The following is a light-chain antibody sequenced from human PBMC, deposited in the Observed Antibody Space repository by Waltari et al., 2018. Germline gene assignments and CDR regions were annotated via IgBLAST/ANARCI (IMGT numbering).Light chain of an antibody. Sequence: EIVLTQSPATLSVSPGERATVSCRASQNVSIFLAWYQHKPGQAPRLIIYDVDNGATGIPPRFSGSGSGTDFTLTISRFESEDSAVYSCQQRSIWPPITFGQGTRLEIK. CDR1: QNVSIF. CDR3: QQRSIWPPIT. CDR2: DVD. J-gene: IGKJ5*01. V-gene: IGKV3-11*01.